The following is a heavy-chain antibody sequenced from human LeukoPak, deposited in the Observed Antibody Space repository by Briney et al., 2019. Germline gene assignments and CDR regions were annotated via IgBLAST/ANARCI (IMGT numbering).Heavy chain of an antibody. J-gene: IGHJ4*02. V-gene: IGHV4-39*01. D-gene: IGHD4-17*01. CDR1: GGSISIINHY. CDR2: IYYSGST. Sequence: SETLSLTCIVSGGSISIINHYWGWVRQPPGKGLEWIGSIYYSGSTYYNPSLKSRVTISVDTSKNQFSLKLSSVTAADTAVYYCARRFIYGDYLIDYWGQGTLVTVSS. CDR3: ARRFIYGDYLIDY.